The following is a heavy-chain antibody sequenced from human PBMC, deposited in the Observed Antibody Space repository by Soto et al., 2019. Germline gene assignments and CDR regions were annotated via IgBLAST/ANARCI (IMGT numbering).Heavy chain of an antibody. CDR3: ARVLPDASDYYYHYGMHX. Sequence: PSQTLSLTCSISGDSVSSYSAAWNWIRQSPSIGLEWVGRTYYRSKWYNDYAVSVRGRITINPDTSKNQFSLQLNSVTPEDTAVYYCARVLPDASDYYYHYGMHXWGQVTTVTVS. CDR2: TYYRSKWYN. D-gene: IGHD2-2*01. CDR1: GDSVSSYSAA. V-gene: IGHV6-1*01. J-gene: IGHJ6*02.